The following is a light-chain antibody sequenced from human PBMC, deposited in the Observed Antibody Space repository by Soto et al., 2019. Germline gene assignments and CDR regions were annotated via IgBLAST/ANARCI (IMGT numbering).Light chain of an antibody. V-gene: IGLV4-69*01. Sequence: QPVLTQSPSASASLGASVNLTCTLSSGHSSYGIAWHQQQPEKGPRFLMKLNSDGSHSKGDGIPDRFSGSSSGTERYLTISSLQSEDEAEYYCQTWVTGIWVFGGGTKLTVL. CDR3: QTWVTGIWV. CDR2: LNSDGSH. CDR1: SGHSSYG. J-gene: IGLJ3*02.